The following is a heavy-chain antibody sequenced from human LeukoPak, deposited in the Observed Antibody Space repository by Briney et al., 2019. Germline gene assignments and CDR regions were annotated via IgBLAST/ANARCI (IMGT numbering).Heavy chain of an antibody. CDR3: VRKGSSWYYFDY. CDR1: GDSISTYY. D-gene: IGHD6-13*01. V-gene: IGHV4-59*08. J-gene: IGHJ4*02. CDR2: IYYSGST. Sequence: SETLSLTCTVSGDSISTYYWNWIRQSPREGLEWIGYIYYSGSTNYNPSLKSRVTVSVDTSKNQFSLKLSSVTAADTAVYYCVRKGSSWYYFDYWGQGTLVTVSS.